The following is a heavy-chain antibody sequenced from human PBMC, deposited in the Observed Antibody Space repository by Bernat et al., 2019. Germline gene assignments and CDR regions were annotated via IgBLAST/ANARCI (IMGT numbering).Heavy chain of an antibody. Sequence: EVQLVESGGGLVQPGGSLRLSCAASGFTFSSYEMNWVRQAPGKGLEWVSYISSSGSTIYYADSVKGRFTISRDNAKNSLYLQMNSLRAEDTAVYYCEGGHFDFGENWFDPWGQGTLVTVSS. CDR1: GFTFSSYE. D-gene: IGHD3-3*01. CDR3: EGGHFDFGENWFDP. CDR2: ISSSGSTI. J-gene: IGHJ5*02. V-gene: IGHV3-48*03.